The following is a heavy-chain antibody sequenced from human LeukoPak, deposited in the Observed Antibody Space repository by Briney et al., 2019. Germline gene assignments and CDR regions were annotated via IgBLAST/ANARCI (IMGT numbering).Heavy chain of an antibody. D-gene: IGHD6-19*01. J-gene: IGHJ1*01. V-gene: IGHV3-64*01. CDR3: ARLDGSGWYQH. CDR2: ISSNGGST. CDR1: GFTFSSYA. Sequence: GGSLRLSCAASGFTFSSYAMHWVRQAPGKGLEYVSAISSNGGSTYYANSVKGRFTISRDNSKNTLYFQMGSLRAEDMAVYYCARLDGSGWYQHWGQGTLVTVSS.